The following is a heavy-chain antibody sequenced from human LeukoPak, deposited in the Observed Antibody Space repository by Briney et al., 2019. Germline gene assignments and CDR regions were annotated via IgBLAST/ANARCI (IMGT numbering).Heavy chain of an antibody. D-gene: IGHD3-10*01. CDR1: GFTFSSYS. V-gene: IGHV3-48*01. Sequence: PGGSLRLSCAASGFTFSSYSMNWVRQAPGKGLEWVSYISSSSSTIYYADSVKGRFTISRDNAKNSLYLQMNSLRAEDAAVYYCAGMSVRGVIFGWGQGTLVTVS. CDR3: AGMSVRGVIFG. CDR2: ISSSSSTI. J-gene: IGHJ4*02.